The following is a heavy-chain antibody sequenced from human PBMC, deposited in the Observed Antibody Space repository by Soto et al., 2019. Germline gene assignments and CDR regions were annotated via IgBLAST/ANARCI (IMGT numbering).Heavy chain of an antibody. J-gene: IGHJ5*02. D-gene: IGHD6-13*01. V-gene: IGHV3-74*01. CDR3: ATLGGSIAAADYNWFDP. CDR1: GFTFSSYW. Sequence: EVQLVESGGGLVQPGGSLRLSCAASGFTFSSYWMHWVRQAPGKGLVWVSRINSDGSSTSYADSVKGRFTISRDNAKNTLYLQMNSLRAEDTAVYYCATLGGSIAAADYNWFDPWGQGTLVTVSS. CDR2: INSDGSST.